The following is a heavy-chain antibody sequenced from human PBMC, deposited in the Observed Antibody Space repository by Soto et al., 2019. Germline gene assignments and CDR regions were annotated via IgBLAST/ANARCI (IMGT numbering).Heavy chain of an antibody. D-gene: IGHD3-16*01. J-gene: IGHJ5*02. V-gene: IGHV3-21*01. Sequence: GGSLRLSCEASGFTINNYGMAWVRQAPGKGLEWVSSISGRSGYTYYADSVQGRFTISRDNAKNTLYLQMNSLRAEDTAVYYCARDLGASGPQSWGQGTLVTVSS. CDR1: GFTINNYG. CDR3: ARDLGASGPQS. CDR2: ISGRSGYT.